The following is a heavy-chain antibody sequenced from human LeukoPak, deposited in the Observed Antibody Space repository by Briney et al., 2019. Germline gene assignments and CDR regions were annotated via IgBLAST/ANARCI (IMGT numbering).Heavy chain of an antibody. J-gene: IGHJ4*02. Sequence: KPGGSLRLSCAASGFTFSGYSMNWVRQAPGKGLEWVSSISSSSSYIYYADSVKGRFTISRDNAKNTLYLQMNSLRVEDTAVYYCTRGANWAFDYWGQGTLVTVSS. CDR2: ISSSSSYI. V-gene: IGHV3-21*01. D-gene: IGHD7-27*01. CDR3: TRGANWAFDY. CDR1: GFTFSGYS.